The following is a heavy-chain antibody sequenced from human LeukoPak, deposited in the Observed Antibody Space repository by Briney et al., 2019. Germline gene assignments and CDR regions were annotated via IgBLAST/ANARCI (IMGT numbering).Heavy chain of an antibody. J-gene: IGHJ5*02. CDR2: ISYDGSNK. Sequence: GGSLRLSCAASGFTFSSYAMHWVRQAPGKGLEWVAVISYDGSNKYYADSVKGRFTISRDNSKNTLYLQMNSLRAEDTAVYYCARQGQQLVHGWFDPWGQGTLVTVSS. CDR1: GFTFSSYA. V-gene: IGHV3-30*14. D-gene: IGHD6-13*01. CDR3: ARQGQQLVHGWFDP.